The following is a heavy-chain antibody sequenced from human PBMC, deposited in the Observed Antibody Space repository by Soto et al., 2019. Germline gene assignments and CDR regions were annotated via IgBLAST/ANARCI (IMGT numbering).Heavy chain of an antibody. V-gene: IGHV5-51*01. D-gene: IGHD1-20*01. CDR2: IYPGDSDT. Sequence: GESLKISCKGSGYSFTGYWIGWVRQMPGKGLEWMGIIYPGDSDTRYSPSFQGQVTNSADKSISTAYLRWSSLKASDTVMYYCAGYGPYDPITDTNWFDPWGQGTLVTVSS. CDR1: GYSFTGYW. CDR3: AGYGPYDPITDTNWFDP. J-gene: IGHJ5*02.